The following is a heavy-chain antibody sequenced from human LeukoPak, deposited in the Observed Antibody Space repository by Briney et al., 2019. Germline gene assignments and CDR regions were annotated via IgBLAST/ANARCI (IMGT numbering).Heavy chain of an antibody. CDR2: ISSSSSYI. D-gene: IGHD6-19*01. J-gene: IGHJ4*02. CDR1: GFTFSSYS. CDR3: ARRGNSSGWYAY. Sequence: GGSLRLSCAASGFTFSSYSMNWVRQAPGKGLEWVSSISSSSSYIYYADSVKGRFTISRDNAKNSLYLQMNSLRAEDTAVHYCARRGNSSGWYAYWGQGTLVTVSS. V-gene: IGHV3-21*01.